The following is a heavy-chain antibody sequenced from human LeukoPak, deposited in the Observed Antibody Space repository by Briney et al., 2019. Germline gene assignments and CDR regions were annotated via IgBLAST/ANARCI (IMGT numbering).Heavy chain of an antibody. D-gene: IGHD3-3*01. Sequence: GESLKISCKGSGYSFTSYWIGWVRQLPGKGLEWMGIIYPGDSDTRYSLSFQGQVTISADKSISTAYLQWSSLKASDTAMYYCARPTGGYDFWSGYYYFDYWGQGTLVTVSS. J-gene: IGHJ4*02. V-gene: IGHV5-51*01. CDR1: GYSFTSYW. CDR2: IYPGDSDT. CDR3: ARPTGGYDFWSGYYYFDY.